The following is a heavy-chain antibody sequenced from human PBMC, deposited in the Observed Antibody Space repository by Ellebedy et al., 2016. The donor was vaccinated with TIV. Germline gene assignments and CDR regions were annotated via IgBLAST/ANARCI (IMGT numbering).Heavy chain of an antibody. CDR2: VNHSGST. V-gene: IGHV4-34*01. J-gene: IGHJ4*02. Sequence: MPGGSLRLSCAVHGESFSDYHWTWIRQPPGKGLQWIGEVNHSGSTNYNPSLKSRVAISIDTSKNQFSLNLSSVTAADTAVYYCARGVPLVVLDYWGQGILATVSS. CDR3: ARGVPLVVLDY. D-gene: IGHD3-9*01. CDR1: GESFSDYH.